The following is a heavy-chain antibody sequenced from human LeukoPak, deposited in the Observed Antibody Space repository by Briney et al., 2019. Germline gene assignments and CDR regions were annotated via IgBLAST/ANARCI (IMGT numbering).Heavy chain of an antibody. CDR2: TSSSSSYI. CDR3: ARVEVVVVPAATYNWFDP. D-gene: IGHD2-2*01. CDR1: GFTFSSYS. Sequence: TGGSLRLSCAASGFTFSSYSMNWVRQAPGKGLEWVSSTSSSSSYIYYADSVKGRFTISRDNAKNSLYLQMNSLRAEDTAVYYCARVEVVVVPAATYNWFDPWGQGTLVTVSS. J-gene: IGHJ5*02. V-gene: IGHV3-21*01.